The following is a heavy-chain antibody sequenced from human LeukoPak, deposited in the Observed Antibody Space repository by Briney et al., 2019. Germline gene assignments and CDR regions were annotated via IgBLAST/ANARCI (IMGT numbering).Heavy chain of an antibody. CDR3: ARGQVSQDTAMVTMIASPQIDY. V-gene: IGHV4-34*01. Sequence: SETLSLTCAVYGGSFSGYYWSRIRQPPGKGLEWIGEINHSGSTNYNPSLKSRVTISVDTSKNQFSLKLSSVTAADTAVYYCARGQVSQDTAMVTMIASPQIDYWGQGTLVTVSS. D-gene: IGHD5-18*01. J-gene: IGHJ4*02. CDR2: INHSGST. CDR1: GGSFSGYY.